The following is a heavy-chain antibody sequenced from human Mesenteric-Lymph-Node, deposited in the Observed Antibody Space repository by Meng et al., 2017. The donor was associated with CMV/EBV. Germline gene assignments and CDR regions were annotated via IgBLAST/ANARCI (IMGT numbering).Heavy chain of an antibody. J-gene: IGHJ4*02. CDR3: ARDSPITMVRGAFGY. D-gene: IGHD3-10*01. Sequence: SETLSLTCTVSGGSISSTSYYWGWIRQPPGKGLEWIGTLFYNGITYYNPSLKSRVTMSLDTSKNQFSLKLTSVTAADTAVYYCARDSPITMVRGAFGYWGQGTLVTVSS. CDR2: LFYNGIT. CDR1: GGSISSTSYY. V-gene: IGHV4-39*07.